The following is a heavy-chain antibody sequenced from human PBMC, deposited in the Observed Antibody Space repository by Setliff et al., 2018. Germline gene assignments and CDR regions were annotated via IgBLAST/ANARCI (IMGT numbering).Heavy chain of an antibody. V-gene: IGHV4-39*07. CDR2: MYFSGST. CDR3: ARAPRYFDSTGSYFDG. CDR1: GGSISTNSYY. D-gene: IGHD3-22*01. Sequence: SETLSLTCTVSGGSISTNSYYWGWIRQPPGKGLEWIGSMYFSGSTYYNPPLKSRVTISIDKSKNQFSLKMTSVTAADTAVYYCARAPRYFDSTGSYFDGWGQGTLVTVSS. J-gene: IGHJ4*02.